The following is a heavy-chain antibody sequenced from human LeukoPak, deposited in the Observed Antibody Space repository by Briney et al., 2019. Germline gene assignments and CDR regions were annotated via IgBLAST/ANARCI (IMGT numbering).Heavy chain of an antibody. J-gene: IGHJ6*02. Sequence: GRSLRLSCAASGFTFSSYGMHWVRQAPGKGLEWVAVISYDGSNKYYADSVKGRFTISRDNSKNTLYLQMNSLRAEDTAVYYCAKAAWSNVYYYYGMDVWGQGTTVTVSS. CDR2: ISYDGSNK. V-gene: IGHV3-30*18. D-gene: IGHD1-26*01. CDR3: AKAAWSNVYYYYGMDV. CDR1: GFTFSSYG.